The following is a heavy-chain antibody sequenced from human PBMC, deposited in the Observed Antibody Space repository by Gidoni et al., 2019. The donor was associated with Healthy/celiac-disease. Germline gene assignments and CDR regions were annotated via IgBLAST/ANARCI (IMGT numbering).Heavy chain of an antibody. CDR1: GGSISSGGYY. Sequence: QVQLQASGPGLVKPSQTLSLTCTFSGGSISSGGYYWSWIRQHPGKGLEWIGYSYYSGSTYYNPSLKSRGTRSVDTSKNQFSLKRSSVTAADTAVYYCARGPTGTNRGGVDYWGQGTLVTVSS. V-gene: IGHV4-31*03. CDR3: ARGPTGTNRGGVDY. CDR2: SYYSGST. D-gene: IGHD4-17*01. J-gene: IGHJ4*02.